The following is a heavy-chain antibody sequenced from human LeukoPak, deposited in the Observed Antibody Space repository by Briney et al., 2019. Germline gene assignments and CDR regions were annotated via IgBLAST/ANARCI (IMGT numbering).Heavy chain of an antibody. CDR3: ARVIAVAGTDYFDY. D-gene: IGHD6-19*01. J-gene: IGHJ4*02. V-gene: IGHV4-59*01. CDR2: IYYGGST. CDR1: GGSISSYY. Sequence: SETLSLTCTVSGGSISSYYWSWIRQPPGKGLEWIGYIYYGGSTNYNPSLKSRVTISVDTSKNQFSLKLSSVTAADTAVYYCARVIAVAGTDYFDYWGQGTLVTVSS.